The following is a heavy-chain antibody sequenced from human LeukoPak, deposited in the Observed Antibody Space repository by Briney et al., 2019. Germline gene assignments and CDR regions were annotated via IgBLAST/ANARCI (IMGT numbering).Heavy chain of an antibody. CDR3: ARESGYHGSGFDP. J-gene: IGHJ5*02. CDR1: GFTFSSYW. D-gene: IGHD3-10*01. Sequence: GGSLRLSCAASGFTFSSYWMHWVRQAPGKGLVWVSRIKSDGSSTSYADFVKGRFTISGDNAKNTLFLQMNSLTAEDTAVYYCARESGYHGSGFDPWGQGTLVIVSS. CDR2: IKSDGSST. V-gene: IGHV3-74*01.